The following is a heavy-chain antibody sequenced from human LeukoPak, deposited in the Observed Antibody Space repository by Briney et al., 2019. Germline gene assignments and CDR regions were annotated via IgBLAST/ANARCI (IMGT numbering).Heavy chain of an antibody. CDR1: GFTFSSYD. V-gene: IGHV3-30*03. CDR2: ISCDGSNK. D-gene: IGHD3-22*01. J-gene: IGHJ4*02. CDR3: ARVPGYDSSGYFDY. Sequence: GGSLRLSCAASGFTFSSYDMHWVRHAPRKGREGVTVISCDGSNKYYADSVKGRFTISRDNSKNTLYLQMNSLRAEDTAVYYCARVPGYDSSGYFDYWGQGTMVTVSS.